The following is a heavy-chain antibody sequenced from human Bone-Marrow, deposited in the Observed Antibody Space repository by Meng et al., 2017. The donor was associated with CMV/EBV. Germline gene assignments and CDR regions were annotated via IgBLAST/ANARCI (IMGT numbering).Heavy chain of an antibody. Sequence: GQLVQSGDEVKKTGALVNVSCKASGYTLTSYGISWVRQAPGQGREWMGWISAYNGKTNYAQKLQGRVTMTTDTSTSTAYMELRSLRSDDTAVYYCARDRAGGGYFDYWGQGTLVTVSS. J-gene: IGHJ4*02. CDR1: GYTLTSYG. V-gene: IGHV1-18*01. CDR3: ARDRAGGGYFDY. CDR2: ISAYNGKT. D-gene: IGHD3-10*01.